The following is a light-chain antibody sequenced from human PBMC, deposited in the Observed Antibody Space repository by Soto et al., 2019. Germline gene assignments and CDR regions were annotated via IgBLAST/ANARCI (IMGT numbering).Light chain of an antibody. V-gene: IGKV3-15*01. J-gene: IGKJ2*01. CDR3: QQYNNWPYT. Sequence: EIVMTQSPATLSVSPGERATLSCRASQSVSSNFAWYQQKPGQAPRLLIYGASTRATGIPAKFSGSGSGTDFPLTIRSMQSEDFAVYYCQQYNNWPYTLGQGPKLEIK. CDR2: GAS. CDR1: QSVSSN.